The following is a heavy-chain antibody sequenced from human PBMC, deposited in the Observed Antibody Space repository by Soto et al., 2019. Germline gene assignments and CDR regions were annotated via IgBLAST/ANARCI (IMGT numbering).Heavy chain of an antibody. CDR3: ARDRRDQLLLSNWFEP. CDR2: ISAYNGNT. D-gene: IGHD2-15*01. V-gene: IGHV1-18*01. Sequence: ASVQVSCNASGYTFTNYCISWVRQAPGQGLEWMGWISAYNGNTKYAQKLQGRVTMTTDTSTSTAYMELRSLRSDDTAVYSCARDRRDQLLLSNWFEPWGQ. J-gene: IGHJ5*02. CDR1: GYTFTNYC.